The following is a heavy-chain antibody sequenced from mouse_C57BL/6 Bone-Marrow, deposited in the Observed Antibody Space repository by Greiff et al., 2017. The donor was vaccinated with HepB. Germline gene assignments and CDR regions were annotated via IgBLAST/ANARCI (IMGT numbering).Heavy chain of an antibody. V-gene: IGHV1-75*01. Sequence: SGPELVKPGASVKISCKASGYTFTDYYINWVKQRPGQGLEWIGWIFPGSGSTYYTEKFKGKATLTVDKSSSTAYMLLSSLTSEDSAVYFCAREGIYYGNSILLDYWGQGTSVTVSS. J-gene: IGHJ4*01. CDR1: GYTFTDYY. CDR2: IFPGSGST. CDR3: AREGIYYGNSILLDY. D-gene: IGHD2-1*01.